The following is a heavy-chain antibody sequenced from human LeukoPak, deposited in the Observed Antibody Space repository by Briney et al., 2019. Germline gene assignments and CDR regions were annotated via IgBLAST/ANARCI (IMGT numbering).Heavy chain of an antibody. Sequence: ASVKVTCKASGYTFTGYYMHWVRQAPGQGLEWMGWINPNSGGTNYAQKFQGRVTITRNTSISTAYMELSSLRSEDTAVYYCARRSSSYYYYYYMDVWGKGTTVTVSS. V-gene: IGHV1-2*02. CDR3: ARRSSSYYYYYYMDV. CDR1: GYTFTGYY. CDR2: INPNSGGT. D-gene: IGHD6-6*01. J-gene: IGHJ6*03.